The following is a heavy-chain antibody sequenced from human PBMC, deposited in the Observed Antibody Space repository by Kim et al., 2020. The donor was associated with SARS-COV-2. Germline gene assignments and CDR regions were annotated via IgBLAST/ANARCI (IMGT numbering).Heavy chain of an antibody. D-gene: IGHD3-22*01. Sequence: LQGRVTMTTDTSTSTAYMELRSLRSDDTAVYYCARFEVYYDSSGPFAFDLWGQGTMVTVSS. V-gene: IGHV1-18*01. J-gene: IGHJ3*01. CDR3: ARFEVYYDSSGPFAFDL.